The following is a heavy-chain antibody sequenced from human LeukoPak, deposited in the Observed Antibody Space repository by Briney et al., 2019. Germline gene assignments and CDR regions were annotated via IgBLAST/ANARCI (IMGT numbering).Heavy chain of an antibody. CDR2: IYYSGGT. Sequence: SETLSLTCTVSGGSISSSSYYWGWIRQPPGKGLEWIGSIYYSGGTYYNPSLKSRVTISVDTSKNQFSLKLSSVTAADTAVYYCARELKTTWIHRGDAFDIWSQGTMVTVSS. CDR3: ARELKTTWIHRGDAFDI. D-gene: IGHD5-18*01. V-gene: IGHV4-39*07. J-gene: IGHJ3*02. CDR1: GGSISSSSYY.